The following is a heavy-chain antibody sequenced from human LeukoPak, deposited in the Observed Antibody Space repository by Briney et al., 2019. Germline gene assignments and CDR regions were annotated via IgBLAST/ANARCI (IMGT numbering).Heavy chain of an antibody. V-gene: IGHV4-39*01. J-gene: IGHJ5*02. CDR3: ASPGIAAA. CDR2: IYYSGST. D-gene: IGHD6-13*01. CDR1: GGSISSSSYY. Sequence: SETLSLTCTLSGGSISSSSYYSGWIRQPPGKGLEWIGSIYYSGSTYYNPSLKSRVTISVDTSKNQFSLKLSSVTAADTAVYYCASPGIAAAWGQGTLVTVSS.